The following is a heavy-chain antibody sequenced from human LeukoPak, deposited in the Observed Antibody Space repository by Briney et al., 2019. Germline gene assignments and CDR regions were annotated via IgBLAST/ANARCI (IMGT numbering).Heavy chain of an antibody. D-gene: IGHD3-9*01. V-gene: IGHV1-8*01. CDR2: MSPNSGNT. J-gene: IGHJ3*02. CDR1: GYTFTSYD. Sequence: GASVKVSCKASGYTFTSYDINWVRQATGQGLEWMGWMSPNSGNTGYAQKFQGRVTMTRNTSISTAYMELSSLRSEDTAVYYCAREVDILTVTYAFDIWGQGTMVTVSS. CDR3: AREVDILTVTYAFDI.